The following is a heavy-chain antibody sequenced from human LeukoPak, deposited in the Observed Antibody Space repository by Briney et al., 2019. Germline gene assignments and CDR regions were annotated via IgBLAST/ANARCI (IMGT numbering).Heavy chain of an antibody. CDR1: GFTFSSYE. J-gene: IGHJ4*02. V-gene: IGHV3-48*03. Sequence: GGSLRLSCAASGFTFSSYEMNWVRQAPGKGLEWVSYISSSGSTIYYADSVKGRFTISRDNAKNSLYLQMNSLRAEDTAVYYCARGGWLQPLDYWGQGTLVTVPS. D-gene: IGHD5-24*01. CDR3: ARGGWLQPLDY. CDR2: ISSSGSTI.